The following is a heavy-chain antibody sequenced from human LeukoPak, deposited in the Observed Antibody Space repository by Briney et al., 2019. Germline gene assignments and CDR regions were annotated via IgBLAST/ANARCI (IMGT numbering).Heavy chain of an antibody. D-gene: IGHD1-26*01. J-gene: IGHJ4*02. CDR2: ISAYNGNT. CDR3: ARVGDSGSYLGRLDYFDY. V-gene: IGHV1-18*01. Sequence: ASVKVSCKASGYTFTSYGISWVRQAPGQGLEWMGWISAYNGNTNYAQKLQGRVTMTTDTSTSTAYMELRSLRSDDTAVYYCARVGDSGSYLGRLDYFDYWGQGTLVTVSS. CDR1: GYTFTSYG.